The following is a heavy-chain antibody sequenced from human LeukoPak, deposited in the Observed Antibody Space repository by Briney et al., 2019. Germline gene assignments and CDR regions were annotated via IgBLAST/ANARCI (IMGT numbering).Heavy chain of an antibody. D-gene: IGHD3-22*01. Sequence: PSQPLSLTCTFSGSSISSAGCYWSWIRQRPGKGLEWIGYIYYSGGTYYTPTLKSRVTISVDTSKNQFSLKLSAVTAADTAVYYCARDEGTMIVHYWGQGTLVTVSS. J-gene: IGHJ4*02. CDR1: GSSISSAGCY. CDR2: IYYSGGT. CDR3: ARDEGTMIVHY. V-gene: IGHV4-31*03.